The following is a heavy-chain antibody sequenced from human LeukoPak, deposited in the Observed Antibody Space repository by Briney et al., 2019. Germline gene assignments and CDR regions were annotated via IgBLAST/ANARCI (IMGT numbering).Heavy chain of an antibody. CDR2: ISYSGNT. Sequence: SETLSLTCAVSGGSISSGGHPWSWIRQPPGKGLEWIGYISYSGNTYYNPSLKSRVTISVDTSKNQFSLKLNSVTAADTAVYYCARESSHYDILTGYPSNDYMDVWGKGTTVTISS. J-gene: IGHJ6*03. CDR3: ARESSHYDILTGYPSNDYMDV. CDR1: GGSISSGGHP. V-gene: IGHV4-30-4*07. D-gene: IGHD3-9*01.